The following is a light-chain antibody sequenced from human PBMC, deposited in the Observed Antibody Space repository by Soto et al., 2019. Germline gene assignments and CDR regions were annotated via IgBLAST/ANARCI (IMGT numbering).Light chain of an antibody. CDR3: QQYSDWPLT. CDR1: QSVSNN. CDR2: GAS. V-gene: IGKV3-15*01. Sequence: EIVLTQSPGTLSLSPGERATLSCRASQSVSNNYLAWYQQKPGQAPRLLIYGASNRATGIPARFSGSGSGTEFTLIISSLQSEDFAVYYCQQYSDWPLTFGGGTKVDIK. J-gene: IGKJ4*01.